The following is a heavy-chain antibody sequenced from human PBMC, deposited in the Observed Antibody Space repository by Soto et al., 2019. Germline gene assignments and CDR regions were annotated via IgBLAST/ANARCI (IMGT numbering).Heavy chain of an antibody. J-gene: IGHJ3*02. CDR1: GGTFSSYT. V-gene: IGHV1-69*02. Sequence: QVQLVQSGAEVKKPGSSVKVSCKASGGTFSSYTISWVRQAPGQGLEWMGRIIPILGIANYAQKFQVRVTITADKSTSTAYMELSSLRSEDTAVYYCARGRYYYDSSGYRHAFDIWGQGTMVTVSS. CDR3: ARGRYYYDSSGYRHAFDI. D-gene: IGHD3-22*01. CDR2: IIPILGIA.